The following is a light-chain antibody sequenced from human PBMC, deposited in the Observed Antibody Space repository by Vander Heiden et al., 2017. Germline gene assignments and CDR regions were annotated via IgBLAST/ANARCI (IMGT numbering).Light chain of an antibody. CDR1: QGVSTY. Sequence: QMTQSPSSLSPSVGDRGAITWRASQGVSTYLNWYQQKGGKAPKLLINDATTLQRGVPSRFSGSGSGTDFTLTISSMQPEDFATYYCQQSYSIPPVTFGQGTRLDMK. CDR3: QQSYSIPPVT. V-gene: IGKV1-39*01. J-gene: IGKJ5*01. CDR2: DAT.